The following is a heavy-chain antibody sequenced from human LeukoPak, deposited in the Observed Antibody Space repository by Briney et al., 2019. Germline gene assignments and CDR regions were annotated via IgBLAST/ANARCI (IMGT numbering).Heavy chain of an antibody. J-gene: IGHJ4*02. CDR2: ISGSGGST. D-gene: IGHD3-22*01. CDR3: ARDSLYYDSSGYSPGFYYY. CDR1: GFTFSSYA. V-gene: IGHV3-23*01. Sequence: PGGSLRLSCAASGFTFSSYAMSWVRQAPGKGLEWVSAISGSGGSTYYADSVKGRFTISRDNSKNTLYLQMNSLRAEDTAVYYCARDSLYYDSSGYSPGFYYYWGQGTLVTVSS.